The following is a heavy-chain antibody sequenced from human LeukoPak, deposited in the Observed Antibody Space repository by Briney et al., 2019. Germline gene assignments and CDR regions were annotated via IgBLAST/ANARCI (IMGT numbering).Heavy chain of an antibody. V-gene: IGHV3-11*04. CDR1: GFTFSDYY. CDR2: ISSSGSTI. Sequence: GGSLRLSCAASGFTFSDYYMSWIRQAPGKGLEWVSYISSSGSTIYYADSVKGRFTISRDNAKNSLYLQMNSLRAEDTAVYYCARRDDSRFYYYMDVWGKGTTVTVSS. CDR3: ARRDDSRFYYYMDV. J-gene: IGHJ6*03. D-gene: IGHD3-3*01.